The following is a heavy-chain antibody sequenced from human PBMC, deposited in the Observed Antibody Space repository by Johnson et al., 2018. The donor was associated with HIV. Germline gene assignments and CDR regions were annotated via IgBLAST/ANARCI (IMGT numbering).Heavy chain of an antibody. V-gene: IGHV3-20*04. CDR2: INWNGGST. D-gene: IGHD2-21*02. J-gene: IGHJ3*02. CDR3: ARGGAYCGGDCNAFDI. Sequence: VQLVESGGGVVRPGGSLRLSCAAFGFTFDDYGMSWVRQAPEKGLEWVSGINWNGGSTGYADSVKGRFTISRDNAKNSLYLQMNSLRAEDTALYYCARGGAYCGGDCNAFDIWGQGTMVTVSS. CDR1: GFTFDDYG.